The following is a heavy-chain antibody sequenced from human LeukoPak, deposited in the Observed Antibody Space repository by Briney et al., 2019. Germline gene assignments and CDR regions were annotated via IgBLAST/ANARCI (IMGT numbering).Heavy chain of an antibody. CDR3: ARDAHYDSSGYYYAPVGY. D-gene: IGHD3-22*01. V-gene: IGHV3-30-3*01. CDR2: ISYDGSNK. J-gene: IGHJ4*02. Sequence: QAGGSLRLSCAASGFTFSSYAMHWVRQAPGKGLEWVAVISYDGSNKYYADSVKGRFTISRDNSKNTLYLQMNSLRAEDTAVYYCARDAHYDSSGYYYAPVGYWGQGTLVTVSS. CDR1: GFTFSSYA.